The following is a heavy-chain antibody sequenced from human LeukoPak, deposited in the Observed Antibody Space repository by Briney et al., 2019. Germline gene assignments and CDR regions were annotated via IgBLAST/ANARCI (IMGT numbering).Heavy chain of an antibody. CDR1: GGSISSYY. V-gene: IGHV4-59*01. D-gene: IGHD4-11*01. CDR3: ARDPYMYYFDY. Sequence: NPSETLSLTCTVSGGSISSYYWSWGRQPPGKGVEWIGYIYYSGSTNYNPSLKSRLTISVDTSKNQFSLKLSSVTAADTAVYYCARDPYMYYFDYWGQGTLVTVSS. CDR2: IYYSGST. J-gene: IGHJ4*02.